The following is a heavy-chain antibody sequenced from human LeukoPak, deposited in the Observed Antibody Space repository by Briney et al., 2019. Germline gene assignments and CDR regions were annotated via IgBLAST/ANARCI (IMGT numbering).Heavy chain of an antibody. CDR2: SSGSGGST. CDR1: GFTFSSYA. Sequence: PGGSLRLSCAASGFTFSSYAMSWVRQAPGKGLEWVSTSSGSGGSTYYADSVEGRFTISRDNAKNSLYLQMNSLRAEDTAVYYCASDAYYGDDAFDIWGQGTMVTVSS. V-gene: IGHV3-23*01. CDR3: ASDAYYGDDAFDI. J-gene: IGHJ3*02. D-gene: IGHD3-10*01.